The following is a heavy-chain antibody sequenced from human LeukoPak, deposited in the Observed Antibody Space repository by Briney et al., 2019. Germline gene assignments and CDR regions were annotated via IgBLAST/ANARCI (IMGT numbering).Heavy chain of an antibody. V-gene: IGHV3-23*01. D-gene: IGHD6-6*01. CDR3: AKQSTARSLGE. J-gene: IGHJ4*02. Sequence: GGSLRLSCAASGFTFSTYAMSWVRQAPGKGLEWVSAISGSGGYYADSVRGRFTISRDNSKNMLYLQMNSLRAEDTAVYYCAKQSTARSLGEGGQGTLVTVSS. CDR1: GFTFSTYA. CDR2: ISGSGG.